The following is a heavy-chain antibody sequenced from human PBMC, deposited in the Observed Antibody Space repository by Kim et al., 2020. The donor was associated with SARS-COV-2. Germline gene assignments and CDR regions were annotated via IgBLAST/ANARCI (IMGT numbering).Heavy chain of an antibody. D-gene: IGHD3-16*02. V-gene: IGHV3-11*01. CDR3: ARSGLRLGELSLYRDLDY. CDR2: ISSSGSTI. CDR1: GFTFSDYY. Sequence: GGSLRLSCAASGFTFSDYYMSWIRQAPGKGLEWVSYISSSGSTIYYADSVKGRFTISRDNAKNSLYLQMNSLRAEDTAVYYCARSGLRLGELSLYRDLDYWGQGTLVTVSS. J-gene: IGHJ4*02.